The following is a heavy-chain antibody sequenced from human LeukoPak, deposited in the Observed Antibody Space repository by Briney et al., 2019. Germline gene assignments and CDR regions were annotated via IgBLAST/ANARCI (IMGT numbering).Heavy chain of an antibody. D-gene: IGHD5-12*01. CDR3: ARVMATIDF. Sequence: GGSLRLSCAASGFSFTNYYMSWIRQAPGKGLEWVSYITSTGGSAFYADSVKGRFTISRDNAKNSLFLQMNSLRAEDTAVYYCARVMATIDFWGQGTLVSVSS. CDR1: GFSFTNYY. J-gene: IGHJ4*02. V-gene: IGHV3-11*04. CDR2: ITSTGGSA.